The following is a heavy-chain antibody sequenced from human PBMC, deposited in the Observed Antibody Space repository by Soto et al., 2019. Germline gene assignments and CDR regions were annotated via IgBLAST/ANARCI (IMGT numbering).Heavy chain of an antibody. V-gene: IGHV2-70*01. J-gene: IGHJ5*02. CDR1: GFTFSTYW. CDR3: ARIVGYSYGSSWFDP. Sequence: LRLSCAASGFTFSTYWMSWIRQPPGKALEWLALIDWDDDKYYSTSLKTRLTISKDTSKNQVVLTMTNMDPVDTATYYCARIVGYSYGSSWFDPWGQGTLVTVSS. CDR2: IDWDDDK. D-gene: IGHD5-18*01.